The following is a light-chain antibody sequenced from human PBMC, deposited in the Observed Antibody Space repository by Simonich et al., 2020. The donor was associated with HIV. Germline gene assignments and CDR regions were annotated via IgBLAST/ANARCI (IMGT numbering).Light chain of an antibody. J-gene: IGKJ1*01. CDR1: QSVSSY. CDR2: DAS. CDR3: QHRSNWPPT. V-gene: IGKV3-11*01. Sequence: EIVLTQSPATLSLSPGDRATLSCMASQSVSSYLAWYQQKPGQAPRLLIYDASNRATGIPARFSGSGSGTDFTLTISSLEPEDFAVYYCQHRSNWPPTFGQGTKVDIK.